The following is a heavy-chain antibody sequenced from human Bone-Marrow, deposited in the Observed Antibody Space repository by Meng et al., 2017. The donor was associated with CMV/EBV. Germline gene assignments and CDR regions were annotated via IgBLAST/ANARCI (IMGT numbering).Heavy chain of an antibody. CDR3: ASEIGIAAHRPVEWLVLQYYYYGMDV. CDR1: GYTFTGYY. D-gene: IGHD6-19*01. CDR2: INPNSGGT. V-gene: IGHV1-2*02. J-gene: IGHJ6*02. Sequence: ASVKVSCKASGYTFTGYYMHWVRQAPGQGLEWMGWINPNSGGTNYAQKFQGRVTMTRDTSISTAYMELSRLRSDDTAVYYCASEIGIAAHRPVEWLVLQYYYYGMDVWGQWNTVNVAS.